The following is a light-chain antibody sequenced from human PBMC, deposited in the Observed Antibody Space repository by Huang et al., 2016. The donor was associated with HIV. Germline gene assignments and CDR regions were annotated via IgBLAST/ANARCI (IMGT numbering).Light chain of an antibody. J-gene: IGKJ2*01. Sequence: EIVMTQSPATLSVSPGERATLSCRASQLVSSNLAWYQQKPGQAPRLLIYGASTRATGIPARFSGTGSGTEFTLTISSLQSEDFAVYNCQQYNNWPHTFGQGTKLEIK. V-gene: IGKV3-15*01. CDR3: QQYNNWPHT. CDR1: QLVSSN. CDR2: GAS.